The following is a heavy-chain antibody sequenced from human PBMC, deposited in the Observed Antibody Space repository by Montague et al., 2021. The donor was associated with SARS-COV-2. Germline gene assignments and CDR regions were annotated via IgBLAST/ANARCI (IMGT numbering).Heavy chain of an antibody. V-gene: IGHV4-59*01. Sequence: SETLSLTCTVSGDSISSDYWSWIRQSPGKGLEWIGNIYYSGSTNYNPSLKSRDTISIDTSKNQFSLRLRSVTAADTAMYFCASAPIYSSSWYAYFDYWGQGTLVTVSS. CDR2: IYYSGST. CDR3: ASAPIYSSSWYAYFDY. CDR1: GDSISSDY. D-gene: IGHD6-13*01. J-gene: IGHJ4*02.